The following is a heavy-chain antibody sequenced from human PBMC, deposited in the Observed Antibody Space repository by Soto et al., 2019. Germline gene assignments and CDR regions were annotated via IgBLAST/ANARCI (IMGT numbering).Heavy chain of an antibody. CDR1: RYTFISYD. Sequence: QVQLVQSGAEVKKPGASVKVSCKASRYTFISYDINWVRQATGQGLECMGWMNPKSANTGYAQNFQGRVTMTRNTSISTAYLELSSLRSGDTAVYYCARSPSWETTVTPYYFDYWGQGTLVTVSS. V-gene: IGHV1-8*01. CDR3: ARSPSWETTVTPYYFDY. J-gene: IGHJ4*02. D-gene: IGHD4-4*01. CDR2: MNPKSANT.